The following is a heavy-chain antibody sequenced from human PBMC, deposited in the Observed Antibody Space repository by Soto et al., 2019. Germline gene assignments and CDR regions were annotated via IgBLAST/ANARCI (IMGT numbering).Heavy chain of an antibody. CDR2: TNEDGSQI. Sequence: VGSLRLSCAASGFTFSRSWMSWARQAPGKGLEWVANTNEDGSQINYVDSVKGRFTASRDNAKNLLFLQMNNLRGEDTAIYYCARDPRNGAIDYWGQGTLVTLSS. D-gene: IGHD2-8*01. CDR1: GFTFSRSW. CDR3: ARDPRNGAIDY. J-gene: IGHJ4*02. V-gene: IGHV3-7*01.